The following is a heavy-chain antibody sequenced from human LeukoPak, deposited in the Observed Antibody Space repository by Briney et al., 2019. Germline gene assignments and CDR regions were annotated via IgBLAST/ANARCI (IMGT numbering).Heavy chain of an antibody. Sequence: ASVKVSCKASGYTFTSYGMSWVRQAPGQGLEWMGWISAYNGNTNYAQKLQGRVTMTTDTSTSTAYMELRSLRSDDTAVYYCARDGAVARFVSSYYFDYWGQGTLVTVSS. J-gene: IGHJ4*02. CDR3: ARDGAVARFVSSYYFDY. CDR1: GYTFTSYG. CDR2: ISAYNGNT. D-gene: IGHD6-19*01. V-gene: IGHV1-18*01.